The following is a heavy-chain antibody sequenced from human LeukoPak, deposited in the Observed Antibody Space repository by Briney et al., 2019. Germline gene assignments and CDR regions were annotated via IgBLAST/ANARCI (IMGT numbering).Heavy chain of an antibody. CDR2: IRYDGSNK. Sequence: GGSLRLSCAASGFTFSSYGMHWVRQAPGKGLEWVAFIRYDGSNKYYADSVKGRFTISRDNSKNTLYLQMNSLRAEDTAVYYCAKDRSKESIAVAGTLPYYFDYWGQGTLVTVSS. CDR3: AKDRSKESIAVAGTLPYYFDY. CDR1: GFTFSSYG. J-gene: IGHJ4*02. V-gene: IGHV3-30*02. D-gene: IGHD6-19*01.